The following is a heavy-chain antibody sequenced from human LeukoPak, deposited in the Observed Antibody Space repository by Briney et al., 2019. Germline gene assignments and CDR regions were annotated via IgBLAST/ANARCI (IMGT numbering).Heavy chain of an antibody. V-gene: IGHV3-30*04. CDR3: ARVSRCFDM. J-gene: IGHJ3*02. CDR2: ISYDGSNK. Sequence: GRSLRLSCAASGFTFSSYAMHWVRQAPGKGLEWVAVISYDGSNKYYADSVKGRFTTSRDNPKNTLYLQLSSLRDDDTAIYYCARVSRCFDMWGQGTVVTVSS. CDR1: GFTFSSYA.